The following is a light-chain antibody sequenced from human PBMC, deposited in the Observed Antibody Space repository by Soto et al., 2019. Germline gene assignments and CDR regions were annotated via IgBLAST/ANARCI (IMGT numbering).Light chain of an antibody. Sequence: DIQMTQSPSTLSASVGDRVTITCRASQSISSWLAWYQQKPGKAPKLLIHEASSSEIGVPPRFSGSGFGTEFTLPISSLQPDDFATYYCQYYKESSTFGQGTRLEIK. V-gene: IGKV1-5*03. CDR2: EAS. J-gene: IGKJ1*01. CDR3: QYYKESST. CDR1: QSISSW.